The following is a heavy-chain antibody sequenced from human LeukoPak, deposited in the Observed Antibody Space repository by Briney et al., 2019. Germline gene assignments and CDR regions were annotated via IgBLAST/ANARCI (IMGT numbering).Heavy chain of an antibody. D-gene: IGHD6-19*01. CDR2: FDPEDGET. V-gene: IGHV1-24*01. CDR1: GYTLTELS. Sequence: ASVKVSCKVSGYTLTELSMHWVRQAPGKGLEWMGGFDPEDGETIYAQKFQGRVTMTEDTSTDTAYMELSSLRSVDTAVYYCATSSGWSPLDPYYYFDYWGQGTLVTVSS. CDR3: ATSSGWSPLDPYYYFDY. J-gene: IGHJ4*02.